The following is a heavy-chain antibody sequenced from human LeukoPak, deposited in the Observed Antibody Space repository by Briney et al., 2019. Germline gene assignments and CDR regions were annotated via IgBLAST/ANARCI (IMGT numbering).Heavy chain of an antibody. V-gene: IGHV3-64*01. J-gene: IGHJ4*02. CDR2: ISSNGGST. Sequence: GGSLRLSCAASGFTFSSYAMHWVRQAPGKGLEYVSAISSNGGSTYYANSVKGRFTISRDNSKNTLYLQMGSLRAEDMAVYYCASTVAGTRGPFDYWGQGTLVTVSS. D-gene: IGHD6-19*01. CDR1: GFTFSSYA. CDR3: ASTVAGTRGPFDY.